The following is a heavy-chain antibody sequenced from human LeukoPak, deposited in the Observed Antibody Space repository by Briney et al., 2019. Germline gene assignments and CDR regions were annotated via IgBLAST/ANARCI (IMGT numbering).Heavy chain of an antibody. CDR1: GGTFSSYA. V-gene: IGHV1-69*01. CDR3: ASGYYYGSGSHRDLFFDY. Sequence: SVKVSCKASGGTFSSYAISWVRQAPGQGLEWMGGIIPIFGTENYAQKFQGRVTITADESTSTAYMELSSLRSEDTAVYYCASGYYYGSGSHRDLFFDYWGQGTLVTVSS. D-gene: IGHD3-10*01. CDR2: IIPIFGTE. J-gene: IGHJ4*02.